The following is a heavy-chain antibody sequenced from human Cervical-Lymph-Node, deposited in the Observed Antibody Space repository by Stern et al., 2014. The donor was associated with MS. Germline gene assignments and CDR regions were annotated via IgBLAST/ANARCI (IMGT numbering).Heavy chain of an antibody. D-gene: IGHD2-15*01. CDR1: GYTFTSYG. CDR2: ISAYNGNT. J-gene: IGHJ6*02. CDR3: ASEDSGGSFAYYYGMDV. V-gene: IGHV1-18*01. Sequence: VQLVESGAEVKKPGASVKVSCKASGYTFTSYGISWVRQAPGQGLEWMGWISAYNGNTNYAQKLQGRVTMTTDTSTSTAYMELRSLRSDDTAVYYCASEDSGGSFAYYYGMDVWGQGTTVTVSS.